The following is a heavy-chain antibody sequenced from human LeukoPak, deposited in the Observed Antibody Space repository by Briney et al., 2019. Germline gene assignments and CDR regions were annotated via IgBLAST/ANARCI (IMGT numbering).Heavy chain of an antibody. CDR3: AKLQQQLVPIPPFDY. Sequence: RSGGSLRLSCAASGFTFSSYAMSWVRKAPGKGLEWVSAISGSGGSTYYADSVKGRFTISRDNSKNTLYLQMNSLRAEDTAVYYCAKLQQQLVPIPPFDYWGQGTLVTVSS. D-gene: IGHD6-13*01. V-gene: IGHV3-23*01. CDR1: GFTFSSYA. J-gene: IGHJ4*02. CDR2: ISGSGGST.